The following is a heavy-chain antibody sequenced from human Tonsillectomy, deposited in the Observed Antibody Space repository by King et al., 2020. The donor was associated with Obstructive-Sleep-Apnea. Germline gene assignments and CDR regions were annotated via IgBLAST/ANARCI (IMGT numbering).Heavy chain of an antibody. J-gene: IGHJ4*02. Sequence: VQLVESGGGVVQPGRSLRLSCAASGFTFSSYAMHWVRQAPGKGLEWVAVISFDGSNKYYADSVKGRFTISRDNSKNTLYLQMNSLSAEDTAVYYCARPGYCSSTSCYSDFDYWGQGTLVTVSS. D-gene: IGHD2-2*01. CDR1: GFTFSSYA. CDR3: ARPGYCSSTSCYSDFDY. CDR2: ISFDGSNK. V-gene: IGHV3-30*04.